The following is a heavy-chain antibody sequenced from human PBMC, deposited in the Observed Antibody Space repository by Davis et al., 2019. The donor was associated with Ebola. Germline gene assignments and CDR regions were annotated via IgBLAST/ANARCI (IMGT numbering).Heavy chain of an antibody. Sequence: AASVKVSCKASGYTFTTYYKHWVRQSPGQGLEWMGRINPSGGSTSYAKKFQGRVTMTRDMSTSTVDMELSSLRSEDTAVYYCARAPYSGSPQDYWGQGTLVTVSS. CDR3: ARAPYSGSPQDY. D-gene: IGHD6-6*01. J-gene: IGHJ4*02. CDR1: GYTFTTYY. CDR2: INPSGGST. V-gene: IGHV1-46*03.